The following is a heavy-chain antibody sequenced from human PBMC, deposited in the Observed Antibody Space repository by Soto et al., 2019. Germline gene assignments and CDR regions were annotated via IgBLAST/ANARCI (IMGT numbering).Heavy chain of an antibody. D-gene: IGHD1-1*01. J-gene: IGHJ3*02. CDR2: IGTAGDT. CDR1: GFTFSSYD. CDR3: ARGFSWNDGDAFDI. Sequence: GGSLRLSCAASGFTFSSYDMHWVRQATGKGLEWVSAIGTAGDTYYPGSVKGRFTISRENAKNSLYLQMNSLRAGDTAVYYCARGFSWNDGDAFDIWGQGTMVTVSS. V-gene: IGHV3-13*01.